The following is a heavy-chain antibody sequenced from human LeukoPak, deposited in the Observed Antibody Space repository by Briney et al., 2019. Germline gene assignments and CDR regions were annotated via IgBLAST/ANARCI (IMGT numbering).Heavy chain of an antibody. Sequence: PGGSLRLSCAASGFTFSTYIMNWVRQTPGKGLEWVSSIGTSTSYIYYADSVKGRFTISRDNAKNSLYLEMNSLRGEDTAVYYCAKDEAWGRYKDWGQGTLVTVSS. J-gene: IGHJ1*01. CDR1: GFTFSTYI. D-gene: IGHD3-16*01. CDR2: IGTSTSYI. CDR3: AKDEAWGRYKD. V-gene: IGHV3-21*04.